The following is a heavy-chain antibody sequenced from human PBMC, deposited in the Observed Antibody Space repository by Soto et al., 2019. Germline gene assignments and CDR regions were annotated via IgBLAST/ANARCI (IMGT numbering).Heavy chain of an antibody. V-gene: IGHV3-23*01. Sequence: VQLLESGGGLAQPGGSLRLSCAASGFAFTGHPMSWVRQAPEKGLEWVAGISDGGDLTYNADSVKGRFTISRDNSRNTLSRQMNSLRAEDTAVYYCARRVIGSSRAFDIWGQGTMVTVSS. D-gene: IGHD3-10*01. CDR1: GFAFTGHP. CDR3: ARRVIGSSRAFDI. J-gene: IGHJ3*02. CDR2: ISDGGDLT.